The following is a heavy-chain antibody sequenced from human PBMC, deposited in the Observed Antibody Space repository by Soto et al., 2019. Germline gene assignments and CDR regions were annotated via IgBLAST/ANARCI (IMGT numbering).Heavy chain of an antibody. CDR1: GFTFSSYW. CDR2: INSDGSST. Sequence: GGSLRLSCAASGFTFSSYWMHWVRQAPGKGLVWVSRINSDGSSTSYADSVKGRFTISRDNAKNTLYLQMSSLRAEDTAVYYCARVTIAAADPFDYWGQGTLVTVSS. CDR3: ARVTIAAADPFDY. V-gene: IGHV3-74*01. J-gene: IGHJ4*02. D-gene: IGHD6-13*01.